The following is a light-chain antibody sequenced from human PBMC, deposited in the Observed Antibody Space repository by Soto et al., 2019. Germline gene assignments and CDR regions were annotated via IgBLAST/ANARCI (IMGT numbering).Light chain of an antibody. J-gene: IGKJ2*01. CDR2: GAS. Sequence: EIVMTQSPATLSASPGETATLSCRASQSVSNNLAWYQHKPGQAPRLLIYGASTIATGTAARFRGSGSGTAFTLTIASLQSEDFAVYYCQQYTIWPPMSYFGQGTLLEIK. V-gene: IGKV3-15*01. CDR1: QSVSNN. CDR3: QQYTIWPPMSY.